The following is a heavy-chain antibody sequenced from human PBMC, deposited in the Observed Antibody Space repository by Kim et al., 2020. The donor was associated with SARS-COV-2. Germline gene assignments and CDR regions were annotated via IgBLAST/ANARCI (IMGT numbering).Heavy chain of an antibody. CDR1: GGSFSGYY. CDR3: ARGYYDFWSGSSGAFDI. J-gene: IGHJ3*02. D-gene: IGHD3-3*01. CDR2: INHSGST. Sequence: SETLSLTCAVYGGSFSGYYWSWIHQPPGKGLEWIGEINHSGSTNYNPSLKSRVTISVDTSKNQFSLKLSSVTAADTAVYYCARGYYDFWSGSSGAFDIWGQGTMVTVSS. V-gene: IGHV4-34*01.